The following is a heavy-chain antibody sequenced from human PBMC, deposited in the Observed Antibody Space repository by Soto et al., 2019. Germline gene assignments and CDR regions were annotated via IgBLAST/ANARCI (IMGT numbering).Heavy chain of an antibody. V-gene: IGHV4-59*12. CDR1: GGSISSYY. J-gene: IGHJ4*02. CDR3: ARELAGFDY. D-gene: IGHD6-6*01. CDR2: IYYSGRT. Sequence: QVQLQESGPGLVKPSETLSLTCTVSGGSISSYYWSCIRQPPGQGLEWNEYIYYSGRTHYNPSLRSRVTMSVDTTQNEFSLMLSSVTAADTAVYYCARELAGFDYWGQGTLVTVSS.